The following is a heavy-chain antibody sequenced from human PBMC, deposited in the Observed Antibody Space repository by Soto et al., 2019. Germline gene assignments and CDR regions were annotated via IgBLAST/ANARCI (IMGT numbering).Heavy chain of an antibody. CDR2: INHSGST. V-gene: IGHV4-34*01. D-gene: IGHD5-18*01. Sequence: PSETLSLTCAVYGGSFSGYYWCWIRQPPGKGLEWIGEINHSGSTNYNPSLKGRVTISVDTSKNQFSLKLSSVTAADTAVYYCTRGHSPIQAIDYSGQATRVSVVS. CDR1: GGSFSGYY. CDR3: TRGHSPIQAIDY. J-gene: IGHJ4*02.